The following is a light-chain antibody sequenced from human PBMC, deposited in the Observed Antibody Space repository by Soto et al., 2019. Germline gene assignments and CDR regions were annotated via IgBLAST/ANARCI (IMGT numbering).Light chain of an antibody. CDR2: TIS. CDR1: SSNIGSNT. CDR3: AAWDDSLDGVV. Sequence: QSVLTQPPSASGTPGQRVTISCSGRSSNIGSNTVNWYQQLPGTAPKLLIYTISQRPSGVPDRFSGSKSGTSASLAISGLQSEDEADYYCAAWDDSLDGVVFGGGTKLT. J-gene: IGLJ2*01. V-gene: IGLV1-44*01.